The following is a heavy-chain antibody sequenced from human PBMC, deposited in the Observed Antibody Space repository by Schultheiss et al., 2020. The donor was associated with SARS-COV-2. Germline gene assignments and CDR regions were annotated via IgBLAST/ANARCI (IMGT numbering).Heavy chain of an antibody. CDR3: ARDRGGDLDY. J-gene: IGHJ4*02. Sequence: SETLSLTCTVSGGSISSYYWSWIRQPPGKGLEWIGYIYYSGSTYYNPSLKSRVTISVDTSKNQFSLKLSSVTAADTAVYYCARDRGGDLDYWGQGTLVTVSS. V-gene: IGHV4-59*12. CDR2: IYYSGST. CDR1: GGSISSYY.